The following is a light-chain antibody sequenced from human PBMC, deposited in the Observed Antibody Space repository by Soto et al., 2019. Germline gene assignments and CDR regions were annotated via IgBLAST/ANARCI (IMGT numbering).Light chain of an antibody. J-gene: IGKJ4*01. CDR3: QHRAHWQLT. CDR2: DAF. V-gene: IGKV3-11*01. Sequence: EIVLTQSPATLSLSPGDRATLSCRASQSVTTYLAWYQQKPGQPPRLLIYDAFYRATGIPDRFSGSGYGTDFTLAISSLEPEDFAVYYCQHRAHWQLTVGGGTKEEVK. CDR1: QSVTTY.